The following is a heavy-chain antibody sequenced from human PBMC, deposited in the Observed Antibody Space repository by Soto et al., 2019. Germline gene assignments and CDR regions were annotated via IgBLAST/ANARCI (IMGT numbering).Heavy chain of an antibody. J-gene: IGHJ6*02. CDR2: IYTSGGT. CDR3: ARGAVAGVDYGMDV. D-gene: IGHD6-13*01. CDR1: GGSMTSHY. V-gene: IGHV4-4*07. Sequence: SETLSLTCSVSGGSMTSHYWSWIRQPAGKGLEWIGRIYTSGGTNYNPSLKSRVTMSRDTSKKQISLKLSSVTAADTAVYYCARGAVAGVDYGMDVWDQGTTLTVSS.